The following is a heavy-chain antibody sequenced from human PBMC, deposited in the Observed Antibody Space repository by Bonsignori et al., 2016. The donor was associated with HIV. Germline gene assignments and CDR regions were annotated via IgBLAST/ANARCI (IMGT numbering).Heavy chain of an antibody. Sequence: WIRQPPGKGLEWVSSISSSSYIYYADSVKGRFTISRDNAKNSLYLQMNSLRAEDTAVYYCARGGVLGGTYGSAFDYWGQGTLVTVSS. CDR2: ISSSSYI. J-gene: IGHJ4*02. V-gene: IGHV3-69-1*01. CDR3: ARGGVLGGTYGSAFDY. D-gene: IGHD3-10*01.